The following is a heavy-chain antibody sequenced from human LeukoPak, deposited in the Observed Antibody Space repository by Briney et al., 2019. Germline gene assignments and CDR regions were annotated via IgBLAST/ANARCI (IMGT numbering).Heavy chain of an antibody. Sequence: SETLSLTCAVYGGSFSGYYWSWIRQPPGKGLEWIGEINHSGSTNYNPSRKSRVTISVDTSKNQFSLKLSSVAAADTAVYYCARGGIQLWLSRDYYFDYWGQGTLVTVSS. CDR2: INHSGST. CDR1: GGSFSGYY. J-gene: IGHJ4*02. CDR3: ARGGIQLWLSRDYYFDY. D-gene: IGHD5-18*01. V-gene: IGHV4-34*01.